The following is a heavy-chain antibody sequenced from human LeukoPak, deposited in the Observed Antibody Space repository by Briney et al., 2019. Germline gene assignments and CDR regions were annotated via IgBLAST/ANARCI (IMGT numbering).Heavy chain of an antibody. J-gene: IGHJ3*02. CDR3: ARDGLGYYGTRGAFDI. V-gene: IGHV3-21*01. CDR2: ISSGSSDI. Sequence: GGSLRLSCAASGFSFRSYTMNWVRQAPGKGLEWDSFISSGSSDIYYSDSLEGRFTISRDDAKNSLYLQMNSLRAEDTAVYYCARDGLGYYGTRGAFDIWGQGTMVTVSS. CDR1: GFSFRSYT. D-gene: IGHD3-10*01.